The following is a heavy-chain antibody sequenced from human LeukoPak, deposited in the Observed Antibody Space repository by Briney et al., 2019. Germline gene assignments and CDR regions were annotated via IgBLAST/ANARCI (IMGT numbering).Heavy chain of an antibody. Sequence: ASVKVSCKASGYTFTSYGISWVRQAPGQGLEWMGWISAYNGNTNYAQKLQGRVTMTTDTSTSTAYMELRSLRSDDTAVYYCARDQYYDILTGLEEFDYWGQGTLVTVSS. J-gene: IGHJ4*02. V-gene: IGHV1-18*01. D-gene: IGHD3-9*01. CDR3: ARDQYYDILTGLEEFDY. CDR2: ISAYNGNT. CDR1: GYTFTSYG.